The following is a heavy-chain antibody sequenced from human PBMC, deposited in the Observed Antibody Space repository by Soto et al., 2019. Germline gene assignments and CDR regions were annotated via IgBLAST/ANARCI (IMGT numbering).Heavy chain of an antibody. Sequence: PGESLKISCKGSGCSFTSYWIGWVRQMPGKGLEWMGIIYPGDSDTRYSPSFQGQVTISADKSISTAYLQWSSLKASDTAMYYCARLDSSGYYQSVAFDIWGQGTMVTVSS. V-gene: IGHV5-51*01. CDR1: GCSFTSYW. D-gene: IGHD3-22*01. CDR2: IYPGDSDT. J-gene: IGHJ3*02. CDR3: ARLDSSGYYQSVAFDI.